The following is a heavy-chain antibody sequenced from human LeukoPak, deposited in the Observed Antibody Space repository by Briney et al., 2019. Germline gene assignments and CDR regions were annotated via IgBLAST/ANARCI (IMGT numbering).Heavy chain of an antibody. CDR2: ISAYNGDT. J-gene: IGHJ4*02. CDR1: GYTFSSYG. CDR3: ARVGATLLVYFDY. D-gene: IGHD1-26*01. Sequence: ASVKVSCKASGYTFSSYGISWVRQAPGQGLEWMGWISAYNGDTHYAQKFQGRVTMTTDTSTSTAYMELRSLRSDDTAVYYCARVGATLLVYFDYWGQGTLVTVSS. V-gene: IGHV1-18*01.